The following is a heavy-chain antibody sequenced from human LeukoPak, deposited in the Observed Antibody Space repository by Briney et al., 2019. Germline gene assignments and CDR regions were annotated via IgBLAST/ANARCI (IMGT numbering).Heavy chain of an antibody. CDR2: ISGSGGST. CDR3: ARSLSSAVDNY. D-gene: IGHD2-2*01. V-gene: IGHV3-23*01. CDR1: GFTFSSYA. J-gene: IGHJ4*02. Sequence: GGSLRLSCAASGFTFSSYAMSWVRQAPGKRLEWVSAISGSGGSTYYADSVKGRSTISRDNSKNTLYLQMNSLRAEDTAVYYCARSLSSAVDNYWGQGTLVTVSS.